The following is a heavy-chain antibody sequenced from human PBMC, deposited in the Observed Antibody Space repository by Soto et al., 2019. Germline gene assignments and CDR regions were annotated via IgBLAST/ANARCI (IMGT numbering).Heavy chain of an antibody. Sequence: PGESLKISCKGSGYSFTSYWIGWVRQMPGKGLEWMGIIYPGDSDTRYSPSFQGQVTISADKSISTAYLQWSSLKASDTAMYYCARRAVDTATYYYYGMDVWGQGTTVTVSS. CDR3: ARRAVDTATYYYYGMDV. D-gene: IGHD5-18*01. CDR1: GYSFTSYW. V-gene: IGHV5-51*01. J-gene: IGHJ6*02. CDR2: IYPGDSDT.